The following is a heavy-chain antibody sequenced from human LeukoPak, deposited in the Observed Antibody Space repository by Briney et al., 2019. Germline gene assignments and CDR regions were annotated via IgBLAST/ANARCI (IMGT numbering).Heavy chain of an antibody. Sequence: GESLKISCKGSGYSFITYWIAWVRQMPGKGLEWMGIIYPGDSDTRYSPSFQGQVTISADKSISTAYLQWSSLKASDTAIYYCARKERNYYYTDVWGKGTTVTVSS. J-gene: IGHJ6*03. V-gene: IGHV5-51*01. CDR1: GYSFITYW. CDR2: IYPGDSDT. CDR3: ARKERNYYYTDV.